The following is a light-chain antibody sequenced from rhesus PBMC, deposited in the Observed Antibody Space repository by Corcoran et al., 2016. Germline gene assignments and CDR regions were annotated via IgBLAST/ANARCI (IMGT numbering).Light chain of an antibody. CDR3: QHGYGTPYS. CDR2: NAS. Sequence: DIQMTQSPSSLSASVGDRVTITCRARENVNNYLNWYQQKPGKTPKLLIYNASNLKSGVPSRFSGSGSGTDDTFTISSLQPEDVATYYCQHGYGTPYSFGQGTKVEIK. J-gene: IGKJ2*01. V-gene: IGKV1-74*01. CDR1: ENVNNY.